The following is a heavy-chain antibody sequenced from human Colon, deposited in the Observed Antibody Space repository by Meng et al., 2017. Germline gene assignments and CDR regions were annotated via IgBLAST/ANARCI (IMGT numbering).Heavy chain of an antibody. CDR2: IYYSGST. D-gene: IGHD4-17*01. J-gene: IGHJ5*02. V-gene: IGHV4-30-4*01. Sequence: QGPQQGSGPGLGHPSQTLSLACTVSGGSISSGDYYWSWIRQPPGKGLEWIGYIYYSGSTYSNASLKSRVTISIDRSKNQFSLKLSSVTAADTAVYYCARDRKHYGERGWFDPWGQGTLVTVSS. CDR3: ARDRKHYGERGWFDP. CDR1: GGSISSGDYY.